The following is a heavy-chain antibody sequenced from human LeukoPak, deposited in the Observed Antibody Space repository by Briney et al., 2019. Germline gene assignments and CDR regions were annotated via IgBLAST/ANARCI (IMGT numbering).Heavy chain of an antibody. CDR1: GGSISSGSYH. CDR2: IYYSGST. Sequence: PSETLSLTCTVSGGSISSGSYHWSWIRQPPGKGLEWIGYIYYSGSTYYNPSLKSRVTISVDTSKNQFSLKLSSVTAADTAVYYCARDCSSTSCLGLGYWGQGTLVTVSS. D-gene: IGHD2-2*01. V-gene: IGHV4-30-4*08. J-gene: IGHJ4*02. CDR3: ARDCSSTSCLGLGY.